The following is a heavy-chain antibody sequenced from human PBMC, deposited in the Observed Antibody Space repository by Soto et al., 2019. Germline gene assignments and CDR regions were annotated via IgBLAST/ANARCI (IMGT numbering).Heavy chain of an antibody. CDR2: IWYDGSNK. V-gene: IGHV3-33*01. CDR1: GFTFSSYG. CDR3: ARCASSGYPGPNDAFDI. D-gene: IGHD3-22*01. J-gene: IGHJ3*02. Sequence: QVQLVESGGGVVQPGRSLRLSCAASGFTFSSYGMHWVRQAPGKGLEWVAVIWYDGSNKYYADSVKGRFTISRDNSKNTLDLQMNSLRAEDTAVYYCARCASSGYPGPNDAFDIWGHGTMVTVSS.